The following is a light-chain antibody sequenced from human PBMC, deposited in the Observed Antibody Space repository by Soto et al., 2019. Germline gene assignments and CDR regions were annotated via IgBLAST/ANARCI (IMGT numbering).Light chain of an antibody. CDR3: SSYAGSNTLD. J-gene: IGLJ2*01. Sequence: QSVLTQPPSASGSPGQSVTISCTGSSSDISGYDFVSWYQQLPGKAPKLIIYEVTKRPSGVPDRFSGSKSGNTASLTVSGLQAEDEADYYCSSYAGSNTLDFGGGTKLTVL. CDR2: EVT. V-gene: IGLV2-8*01. CDR1: SSDISGYDF.